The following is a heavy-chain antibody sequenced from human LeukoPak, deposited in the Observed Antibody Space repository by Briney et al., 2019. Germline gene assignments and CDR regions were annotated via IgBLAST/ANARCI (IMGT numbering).Heavy chain of an antibody. V-gene: IGHV3-48*03. CDR1: GFTFSSYE. Sequence: GGSLRLSCAASGFTFSSYEMNWVRQAPGEGLERGSYISSSGSTIYYADSVKGRFTISRDNAKKSLYLQMNSLRAEDTAVYYCATLVRGDVYFDYWGQGTLVTVSS. J-gene: IGHJ4*02. D-gene: IGHD3-10*02. CDR3: ATLVRGDVYFDY. CDR2: ISSSGSTI.